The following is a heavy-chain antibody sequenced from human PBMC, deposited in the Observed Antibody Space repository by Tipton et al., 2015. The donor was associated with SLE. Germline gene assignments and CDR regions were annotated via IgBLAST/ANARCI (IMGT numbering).Heavy chain of an antibody. CDR1: EFTFSDYE. Sequence: SLRLSCAASEFTFSDYEMNWVRQAPGKGLEWVSYISSSGGTIYYADSVKGRFTISRDDAKNSLYLQMTSLRAEDTGVYYCAREGIGRDGYNVDFFDYWGQGTLVTVSS. D-gene: IGHD5-24*01. CDR2: ISSSGGTI. CDR3: AREGIGRDGYNVDFFDY. J-gene: IGHJ4*02. V-gene: IGHV3-48*03.